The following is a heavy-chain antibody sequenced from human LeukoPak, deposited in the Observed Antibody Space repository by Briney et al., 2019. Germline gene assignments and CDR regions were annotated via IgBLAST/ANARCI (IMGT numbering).Heavy chain of an antibody. Sequence: GRSLRLSCAASGFTFSSSGMHWVRQAPGKGLEWVAVISYDASRKNYADSVKGRFTISRDHSKNTLYLQMNSLRAEDTAVYYCAKDRSSSWSFDYWGQGTLVTVPS. D-gene: IGHD6-13*01. CDR3: AKDRSSSWSFDY. CDR1: GFTFSSSG. J-gene: IGHJ4*02. V-gene: IGHV3-30*18. CDR2: ISYDASRK.